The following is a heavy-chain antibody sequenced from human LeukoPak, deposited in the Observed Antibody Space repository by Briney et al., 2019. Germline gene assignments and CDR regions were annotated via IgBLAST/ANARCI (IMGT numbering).Heavy chain of an antibody. Sequence: PGRSLRLSCAASGFTFDDYAMHWVRQAPGKGLEWCSGISWNSGSIGYADSVKCRFTISRDNAKNSLYLQMNSLRAEDTALHYCAKVDMTVGGMDVWGQGTTVTVSS. CDR3: AKVDMTVGGMDV. CDR1: GFTFDDYA. J-gene: IGHJ6*02. V-gene: IGHV3-9*01. D-gene: IGHD2-2*03. CDR2: ISWNSGSI.